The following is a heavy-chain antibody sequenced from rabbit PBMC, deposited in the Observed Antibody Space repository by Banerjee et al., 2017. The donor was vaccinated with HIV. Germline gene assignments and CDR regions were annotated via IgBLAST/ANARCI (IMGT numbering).Heavy chain of an antibody. V-gene: IGHV1S45*01. CDR1: GFSFSSNY. D-gene: IGHD6-1*01. Sequence: QEQLVESGGGLVQPEGSLTLTCTASGFSFSSNYMCWVRQAPGKGLEWIACIHAGSSGFTYYASWATFRFTISKASSTTVTLQMTSLTAVDSATYFFPLFSRYAAWSGYGYNLWGPGTLVTVS. J-gene: IGHJ4*01. CDR3: PLFSRYAAWSGYGYNL. CDR2: IHAGSSGFT.